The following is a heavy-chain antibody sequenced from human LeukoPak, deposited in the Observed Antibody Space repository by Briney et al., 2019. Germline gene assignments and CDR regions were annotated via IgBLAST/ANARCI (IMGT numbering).Heavy chain of an antibody. V-gene: IGHV4-30-4*08. CDR1: GGSISSGDYY. CDR2: IYYSGST. J-gene: IGHJ5*02. D-gene: IGHD4-11*01. Sequence: SETLPLTCTVSGGSISSGDYYWSWIRQPPGKGLEWIGYIYYSGSTCYNPSLKSRVTISVDTSKNQFSLKLSSVTAADTAVYYCAGSYSNYVGWFDPWGQGTLVTVSS. CDR3: AGSYSNYVGWFDP.